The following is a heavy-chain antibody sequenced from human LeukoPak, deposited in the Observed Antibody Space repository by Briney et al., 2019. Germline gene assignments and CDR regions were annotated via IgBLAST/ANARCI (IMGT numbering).Heavy chain of an antibody. D-gene: IGHD6-6*01. CDR2: IRKKTNSYTT. V-gene: IGHV3-72*01. CDR3: ARVYTSSSRTFDY. Sequence: GGSLRLSCAASGLTFSDHYMDWVRQAPGKGLEWVARIRKKTNSYTTEYAASVKGRFTISRDDSRNSLYLQMNSLKTEDTAVYYCARVYTSSSRTFDYWGQGTLVTVSS. CDR1: GLTFSDHY. J-gene: IGHJ4*02.